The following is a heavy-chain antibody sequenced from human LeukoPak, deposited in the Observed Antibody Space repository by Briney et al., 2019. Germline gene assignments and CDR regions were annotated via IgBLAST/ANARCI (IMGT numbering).Heavy chain of an antibody. CDR3: ARDRGNTMVRGVIISEGGSFDY. J-gene: IGHJ4*02. V-gene: IGHV1-69*13. CDR1: GGTFSSYA. CDR2: IIPIFGTA. D-gene: IGHD3-10*01. Sequence: ASVKVSCKASGGTFSSYAISWVRQAPGQGLEWMGGIIPIFGTANYAQKFQGRVTITADESTSTAYMELSSLRSEDTAVYYCARDRGNTMVRGVIISEGGSFDYWGQGTLVTVSS.